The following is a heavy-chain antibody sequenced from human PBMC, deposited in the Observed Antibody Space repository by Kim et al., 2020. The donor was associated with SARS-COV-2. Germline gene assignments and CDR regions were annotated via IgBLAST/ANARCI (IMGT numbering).Heavy chain of an antibody. Sequence: GGSLRLSCAASGFTFSSYAMSWVRQAPGKGLEWVSAISGSGGSTYYADSVKGRFTISRDNSKNTLYLQMNSLRAEDTAVYYCANCITMVRGVIIDWGQGTLVTVSS. CDR2: ISGSGGST. CDR1: GFTFSSYA. CDR3: ANCITMVRGVIID. V-gene: IGHV3-23*01. J-gene: IGHJ4*02. D-gene: IGHD3-10*01.